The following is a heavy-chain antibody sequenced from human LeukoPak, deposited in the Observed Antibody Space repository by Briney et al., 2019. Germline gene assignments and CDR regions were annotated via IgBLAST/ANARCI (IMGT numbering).Heavy chain of an antibody. V-gene: IGHV3-53*01. CDR2: IYSDRRT. CDR1: GFSVRSHY. J-gene: IGHJ3*02. D-gene: IGHD2-21*02. Sequence: GGSLRLSCAASGFSVRSHYMSWVRQAPGKGLEWVAVIYSDRRTHYGDSVRGRFTISRDNSNNTLHLQMNSLRGEDTAVYYCARCGSDYDGGAFDIWGQGTVVTVSS. CDR3: ARCGSDYDGGAFDI.